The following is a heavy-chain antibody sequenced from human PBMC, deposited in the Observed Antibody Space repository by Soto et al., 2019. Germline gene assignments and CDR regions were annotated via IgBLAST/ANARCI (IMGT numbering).Heavy chain of an antibody. CDR2: FDPEDGET. Sequence: ASGKVSGKVSGYTLTELSMHWLRQSPGKGLEWMGGFDPEDGETIYAQKFQGRVTMTEDTSTDTAYMELSSLRSEDTAVYYCATTGRSVLWVPFDYWGQGTLVTVSS. J-gene: IGHJ4*02. V-gene: IGHV1-24*01. CDR1: GYTLTELS. CDR3: ATTGRSVLWVPFDY. D-gene: IGHD3-10*01.